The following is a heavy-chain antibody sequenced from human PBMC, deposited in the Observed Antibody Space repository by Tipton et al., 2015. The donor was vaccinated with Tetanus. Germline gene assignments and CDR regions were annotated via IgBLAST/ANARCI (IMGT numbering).Heavy chain of an antibody. Sequence: TLSLTCTVSGASITDKKYYWGWIRQAPGKGLEWIASIYFEGSTYYSPSLKSRLTIDVDTFLNLFSLRLTSVTAADTAIYYCARHLYGYWFDPWGQGALVTVSS. CDR2: IYFEGST. D-gene: IGHD2/OR15-2a*01. CDR1: GASITDKKYY. V-gene: IGHV4-39*02. J-gene: IGHJ5*02. CDR3: ARHLYGYWFDP.